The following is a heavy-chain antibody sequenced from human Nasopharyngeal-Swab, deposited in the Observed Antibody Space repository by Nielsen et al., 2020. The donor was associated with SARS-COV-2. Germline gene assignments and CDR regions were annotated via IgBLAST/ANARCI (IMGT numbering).Heavy chain of an antibody. CDR3: ARQVAAAEYGYFDY. CDR2: IYYSGST. J-gene: IGHJ4*02. V-gene: IGHV4-39*01. CDR1: GGSISSSSYY. D-gene: IGHD1-26*01. Sequence: SETLSLTCTVSGGSISSSSYYWGWIRQPPGKGLEWIGSIYYSGSTYYNPSLKGRVTISVDTSNNQFSLKLSSVTAADTAVYYCARQVAAAEYGYFDYWGQGTLVTVSS.